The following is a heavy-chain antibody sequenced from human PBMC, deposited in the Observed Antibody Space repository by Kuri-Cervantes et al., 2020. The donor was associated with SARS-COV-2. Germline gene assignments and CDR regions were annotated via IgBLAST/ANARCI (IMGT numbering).Heavy chain of an antibody. CDR1: GEAFSGYY. V-gene: IGHV4-34*01. D-gene: IGHD4-17*01. J-gene: IGHJ6*03. CDR2: VNHRGDT. CDR3: ARAYGFLRYIYYMDV. Sequence: SETLSLTCAFYGEAFSGYYWTWIRQSPGKGLEWIEEVNHRGDTNYNPSLMGRVFISVDKSNSQFSLRLTSVTAADTAVYHCARAYGFLRYIYYMDVWGRGTTVTVSS.